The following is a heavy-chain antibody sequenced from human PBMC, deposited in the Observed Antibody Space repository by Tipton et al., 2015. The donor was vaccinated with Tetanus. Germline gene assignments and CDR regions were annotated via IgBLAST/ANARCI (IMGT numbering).Heavy chain of an antibody. CDR3: ARASIRTPLLYET. D-gene: IGHD2-8*01. Sequence: LRLSCAVSGYSISSGHYWAWIRQPPGKGLEWIGSIYDSGSTYYHPSLKSRVIMSVDTSKNQFSLKLISVTAADTAVFYCARASIRTPLLYETWGQGTPVTVSS. V-gene: IGHV4-38-2*01. CDR1: GYSISSGHY. CDR2: IYDSGST. J-gene: IGHJ5*02.